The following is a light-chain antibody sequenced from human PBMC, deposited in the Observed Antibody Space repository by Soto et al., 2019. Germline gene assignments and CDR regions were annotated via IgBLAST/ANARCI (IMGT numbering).Light chain of an antibody. V-gene: IGKV1-6*01. CDR2: AAS. CDR1: QGIRND. J-gene: IGKJ3*01. Sequence: AIQVTQSPSSVSASVGDRVTITCRASQGIRNDLGWYQQKPGKAPKLLIYAASSLQSGVPSRFSGSGSGTDFTLTISSLQPEDFATYYCLQDYNYPRSFGPGTKVDI. CDR3: LQDYNYPRS.